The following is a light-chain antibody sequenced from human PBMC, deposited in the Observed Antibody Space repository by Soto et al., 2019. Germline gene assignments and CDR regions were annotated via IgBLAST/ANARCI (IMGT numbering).Light chain of an antibody. V-gene: IGLV2-23*01. J-gene: IGLJ3*02. CDR2: EDS. CDR3: CSYAGSSTSWV. Sequence: SALTQPASVSESPGQSITISCTGTSSDAGNYNFVSWYQQHPGKAPKVIIYEDSTRPSGVSNRISGSKSGNTASLTISGLQAEDEADYYCCSYAGSSTSWVFGGGTKLTVL. CDR1: SSDAGNYNF.